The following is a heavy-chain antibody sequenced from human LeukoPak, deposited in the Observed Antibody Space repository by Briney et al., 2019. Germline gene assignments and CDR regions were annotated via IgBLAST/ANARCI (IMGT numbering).Heavy chain of an antibody. CDR3: ARSSYDFWSGYFHFYY. CDR1: GFTVSSNY. CDR2: IYSGGST. D-gene: IGHD3-3*01. Sequence: GGSLRLSCAASGFTVSSNYMSWVRQAPGKGLEWVSVIYSGGSTYYADSVKGRFTISRDNSKNTLYLQMNSLRAEDTAVYYCARSSYDFWSGYFHFYYWGQGTLVTVSS. J-gene: IGHJ4*02. V-gene: IGHV3-53*01.